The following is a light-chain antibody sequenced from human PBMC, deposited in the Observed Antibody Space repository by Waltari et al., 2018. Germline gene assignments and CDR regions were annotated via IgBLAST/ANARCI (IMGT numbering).Light chain of an antibody. J-gene: IGKJ1*01. V-gene: IGKV1-17*01. CDR1: QGIRNG. CDR2: EAF. CDR3: LQHNTYPWT. Sequence: DIQMTQSPSSLSASVGDRVTITCRASQGIRNGLGWYQQKPGRAPKRLIYEAFNLQSGVPSRFSGSGSGTEFTLTISSLQPEDFATYYCLQHNTYPWTFGQGTKVEVK.